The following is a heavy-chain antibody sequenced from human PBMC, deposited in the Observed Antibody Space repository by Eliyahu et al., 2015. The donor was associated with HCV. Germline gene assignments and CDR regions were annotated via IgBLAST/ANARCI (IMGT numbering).Heavy chain of an antibody. Sequence: QVQLVESGGGVVQPGRSLRLSCAASGFTFSRYGMXWVRQAPGKGREGVAVISYDGSNKYXADSVKGRFTISRDNSKNTLYLQMNSLRAEDTAVYYCAKALGVVTLFDAFDIWGQGTMVTVSS. CDR3: AKALGVVTLFDAFDI. CDR1: GFTFSRYG. J-gene: IGHJ3*02. D-gene: IGHD4-23*01. CDR2: ISYDGSNK. V-gene: IGHV3-30*18.